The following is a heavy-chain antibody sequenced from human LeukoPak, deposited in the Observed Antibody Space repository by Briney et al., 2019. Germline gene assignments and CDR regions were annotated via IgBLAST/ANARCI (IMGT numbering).Heavy chain of an antibody. V-gene: IGHV5-51*01. CDR1: GYSFTSYW. Sequence: GESLKISCKGSGYSFTSYWIGWVRQMPGKGLEWMGIIYPGDSDTSYSPSFQGQVTISADKSISTAYLQWSSLKASDTAMYYCARLPRPSHYYYYYMDVWGKGTTVTVSS. CDR2: IYPGDSDT. CDR3: ARLPRPSHYYYYYMDV. J-gene: IGHJ6*03. D-gene: IGHD6-6*01.